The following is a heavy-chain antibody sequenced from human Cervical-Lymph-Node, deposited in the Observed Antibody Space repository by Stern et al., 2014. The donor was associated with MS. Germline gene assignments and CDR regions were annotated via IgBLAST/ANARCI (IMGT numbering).Heavy chain of an antibody. V-gene: IGHV4-61*01. Sequence: QEQLQESGPGLVKPSETLSLTCAVSGGSVSSGSYHWTWIRQPPGKRLEWIGHISYGGSTNYNPSLKSRVTIPVDMSKNQFSLNLSSVTAADTAVYYCARESSGGYRWGQGTLVTVSS. D-gene: IGHD5-18*01. J-gene: IGHJ4*02. CDR2: ISYGGST. CDR3: ARESSGGYR. CDR1: GGSVSSGSYH.